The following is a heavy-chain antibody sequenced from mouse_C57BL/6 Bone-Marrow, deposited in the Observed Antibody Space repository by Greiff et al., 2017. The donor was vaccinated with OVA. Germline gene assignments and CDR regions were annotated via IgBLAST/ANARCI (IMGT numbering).Heavy chain of an antibody. D-gene: IGHD1-1*01. J-gene: IGHJ1*03. V-gene: IGHV5-4*01. CDR1: GFTFSSYA. CDR3: ARGEITTVVDWYFDV. Sequence: EVQRVESGGGLVKPGGSLKLSCAASGFTFSSYAMSWVRQTPEKRLEWVATISDGGSYTYYPDNVKGRFTISRDNAKNNLYLQMSHLKSEDTAMYYCARGEITTVVDWYFDVWGTGTTVTVSS. CDR2: ISDGGSYT.